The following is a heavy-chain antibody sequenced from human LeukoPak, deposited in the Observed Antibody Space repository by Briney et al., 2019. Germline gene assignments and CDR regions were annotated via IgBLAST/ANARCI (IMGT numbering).Heavy chain of an antibody. D-gene: IGHD6-19*01. CDR3: ARGIYRSGWYYFDY. CDR1: GFSFSSNG. Sequence: GRSLRLSCAASGFSFSSNGMHWVRQAPGKGLEWVAVIWYDGGSKYYADSVKGRFTISRDNSKNTLYLQMNCLRAEDTAVYYCARGIYRSGWYYFDYWGQGTLITVSS. J-gene: IGHJ4*02. CDR2: IWYDGGSK. V-gene: IGHV3-33*01.